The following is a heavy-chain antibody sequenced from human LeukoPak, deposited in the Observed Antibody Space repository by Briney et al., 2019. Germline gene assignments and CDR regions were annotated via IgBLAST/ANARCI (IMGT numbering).Heavy chain of an antibody. CDR3: ASQQRNIRPSGSGYIAYAQKIDS. Sequence: PSETLSLTCSVSGGSIATRNYYWGWIRQPPGKGLEWIASMYYSESTSYNPSLNNRVTISVDTSKNQFSVKLRSVTAADTAVYYCASQQRNIRPSGSGYIAYAQKIDSWGQGTLVTVSS. CDR1: GGSIATRNYY. CDR2: MYYSEST. V-gene: IGHV4-39*01. D-gene: IGHD5-12*01. J-gene: IGHJ4*02.